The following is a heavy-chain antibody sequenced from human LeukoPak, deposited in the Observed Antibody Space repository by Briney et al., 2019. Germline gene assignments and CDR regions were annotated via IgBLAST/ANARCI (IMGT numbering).Heavy chain of an antibody. Sequence: PRGSLRLSCAAPGFTFYDDAMHSVRHAPGKGLEWVSSITWNNDKIAYADSVKGRFTISRDNAKSSVFLQMNSLRAEDTALYYCTIDLFETLTPYSAFDTWGQGTMVTVSS. CDR3: TIDLFETLTPYSAFDT. V-gene: IGHV3-9*01. J-gene: IGHJ3*02. D-gene: IGHD2-15*01. CDR2: ITWNNDKI. CDR1: GFTFYDDA.